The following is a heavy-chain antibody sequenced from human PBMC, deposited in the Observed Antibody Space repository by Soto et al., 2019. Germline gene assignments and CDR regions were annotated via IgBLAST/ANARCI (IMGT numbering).Heavy chain of an antibody. CDR1: GFIFSDHY. D-gene: IGHD5-18*01. CDR3: TRVVAGNTYDHYFDS. CDR2: SRNKANSYTT. V-gene: IGHV3-72*01. Sequence: EVKLVESGGGLVQPGGSLRLSCAASGFIFSDHYIDWVRQAPGKGLQWVGRSRNKANSYTTDYAASVRGRFAISRDDSRNSVFLQMHSLKTEDTALYYCTRVVAGNTYDHYFDSWGQGPLVTVSS. J-gene: IGHJ4*02.